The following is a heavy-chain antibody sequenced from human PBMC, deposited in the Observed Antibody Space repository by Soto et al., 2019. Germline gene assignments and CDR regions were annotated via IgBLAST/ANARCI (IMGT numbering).Heavy chain of an antibody. V-gene: IGHV3-30-3*01. CDR3: ARGYYYDSSGGAFDI. Sequence: QVQLVESGGGVVQPGRSLRLSCAASGFTFSSYAMHWVRQAPGKGLEWVAVISYDGSNKYYADSVKGRFTISRDNSKNTLYLQMNSLRGEDTAVYYCARGYYYDSSGGAFDIWGQGTMVTVSS. J-gene: IGHJ3*02. CDR2: ISYDGSNK. CDR1: GFTFSSYA. D-gene: IGHD3-22*01.